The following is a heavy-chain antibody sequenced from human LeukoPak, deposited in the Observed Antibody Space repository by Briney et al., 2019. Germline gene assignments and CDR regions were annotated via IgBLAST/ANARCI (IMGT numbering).Heavy chain of an antibody. CDR3: AARYYYGSHALDV. Sequence: KPSETLSLTCTVSGGSISSYYWNLIRQPPGKGLEWIGYIYYTGNTNYNPSLKSRVTMSVDTFKNQFSLTLSSVTAADTAVYYCAARYYYGSHALDVWGQGTMVIVSS. CDR1: GGSISSYY. V-gene: IGHV4-59*01. J-gene: IGHJ3*01. D-gene: IGHD3-10*01. CDR2: IYYTGNT.